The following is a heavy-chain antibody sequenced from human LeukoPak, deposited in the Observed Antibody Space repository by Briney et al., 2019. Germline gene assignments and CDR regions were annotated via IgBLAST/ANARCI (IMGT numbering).Heavy chain of an antibody. V-gene: IGHV3-23*01. J-gene: IGHJ4*02. Sequence: GGSLRLSCAASGFTFSTYAMSWVRQAPGKGLEWVSTISVSGGGTYYADSVKGRFTISRDNSKSTLYLQMNSLRAEDTAVYYCAKVWEMATTTNIRRNWGFDYWGQGTLVTVSS. CDR1: GFTFSTYA. CDR3: AKVWEMATTTNIRRNWGFDY. CDR2: ISVSGGGT. D-gene: IGHD5-24*01.